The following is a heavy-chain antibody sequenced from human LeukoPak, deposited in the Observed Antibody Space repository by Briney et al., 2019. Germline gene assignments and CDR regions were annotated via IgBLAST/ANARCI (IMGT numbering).Heavy chain of an antibody. D-gene: IGHD2-15*01. J-gene: IGHJ4*02. CDR1: GYTFTGYY. CDR3: ARDHDLVVVVAAFTYDY. CDR2: ISANIGRT. V-gene: IGHV1-2*02. Sequence: GASLKVSCKASGYTFTGYYMDWVRQAPGQGLGGMGWISANIGRTDYAQKFQGTVTITRDTSISTAYLELSRLRSDDTAVYYCARDHDLVVVVAAFTYDYWGQGTLVTVSS.